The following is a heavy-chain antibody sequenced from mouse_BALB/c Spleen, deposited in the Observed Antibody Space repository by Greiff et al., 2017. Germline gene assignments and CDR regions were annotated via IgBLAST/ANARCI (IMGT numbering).Heavy chain of an antibody. Sequence: DVQLVESGGGLVKPGGSLKLSCAASGFAFSSYDMSWVRQTPEKRLEWVAYISSGGGSTYYPDTVTGRFTISRDNAKYTLYLQMSSLKSEDTAMYYCARQDRLSWFAYWGQGTLVTVSA. CDR1: GFAFSSYD. J-gene: IGHJ3*01. CDR2: ISSGGGST. V-gene: IGHV5-12-1*01. CDR3: ARQDRLSWFAY.